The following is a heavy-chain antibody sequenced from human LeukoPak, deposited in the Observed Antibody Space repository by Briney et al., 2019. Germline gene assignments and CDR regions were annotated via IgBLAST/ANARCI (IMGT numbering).Heavy chain of an antibody. V-gene: IGHV3-30*18. D-gene: IGHD2-2*01. J-gene: IGHJ4*02. CDR2: ISYDGSNK. Sequence: GGSLRLSCAASGFTFSSYGMHWVRQAPGKGLEWVAVISYDGSNKYYADSVKGRFTISRDNSKNTLYLQMNSLRAEDTAVYYCAKGGYCSSTSCPQALPFFDYWGQGTLVTVSS. CDR1: GFTFSSYG. CDR3: AKGGYCSSTSCPQALPFFDY.